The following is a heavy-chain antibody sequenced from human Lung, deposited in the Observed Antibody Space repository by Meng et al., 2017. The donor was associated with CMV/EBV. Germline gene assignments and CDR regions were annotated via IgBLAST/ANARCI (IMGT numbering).Heavy chain of an antibody. V-gene: IGHV1-2*02. CDR3: ACGSPITGARTPYYY. CDR1: GYTLTDYY. J-gene: IGHJ4*02. D-gene: IGHD1-20*01. CDR2: INPSNGGT. Sequence: SVTVSCQASGYTLTDYYLHWVRQAPGQRLEWMGWINPSNGGTDYAQKFQGRVTMTRDTSISTAYIELSRLRSDDTAVYYCACGSPITGARTPYYYWGQGTLVTVSS.